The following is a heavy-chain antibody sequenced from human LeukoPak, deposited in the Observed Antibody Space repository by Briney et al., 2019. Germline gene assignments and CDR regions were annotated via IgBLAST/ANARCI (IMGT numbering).Heavy chain of an antibody. CDR3: ARDLGQYYDTSDNWFDP. CDR1: GFTVSSNY. CDR2: IYSGGST. Sequence: GGSLRLSCAASGFTVSSNYMSWVRQAPGKGLEWVSVIYSGGSTYYADSVKGRFTISRDNAKNSLYLQMNSLRAEDTAVYYCARDLGQYYDTSDNWFDPWGQGTLVTVSS. V-gene: IGHV3-53*01. D-gene: IGHD3-22*01. J-gene: IGHJ5*02.